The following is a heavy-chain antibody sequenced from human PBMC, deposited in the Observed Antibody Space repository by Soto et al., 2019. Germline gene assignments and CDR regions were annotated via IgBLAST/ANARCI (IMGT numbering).Heavy chain of an antibody. CDR3: VAGPHHAKRAY. V-gene: IGHV4-59*11. J-gene: IGHJ4*01. D-gene: IGHD5-12*01. Sequence: SETLSLTCTVSGGSISDLYLSWTRQPPGKGLEWIGYGLRHEFVGTNPSLTNRVTISVDMSKRQFSLRLNSVTAADTAVYYCVAGPHHAKRAYWGQGTLVTVSS. CDR1: GGSISDLY. CDR2: GLRHEFV.